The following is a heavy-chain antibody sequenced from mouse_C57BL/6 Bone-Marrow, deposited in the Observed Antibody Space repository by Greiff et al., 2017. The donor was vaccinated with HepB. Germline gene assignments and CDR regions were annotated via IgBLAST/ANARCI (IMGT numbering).Heavy chain of an antibody. D-gene: IGHD1-1*01. CDR2: IYPSDSET. Sequence: QVQLQQPGAELVRPGSSVKLSCKASGYTFTSYWMEWVKQRPGQGLEWIGNIYPSDSETHYNQKFKDKATLTVDKSSSTAYMQLSSLTSEDSAVYYCASRGNYYGSSFYWYFDVWGTGTTVTVSS. CDR1: GYTFTSYW. V-gene: IGHV1-61*01. J-gene: IGHJ1*03. CDR3: ASRGNYYGSSFYWYFDV.